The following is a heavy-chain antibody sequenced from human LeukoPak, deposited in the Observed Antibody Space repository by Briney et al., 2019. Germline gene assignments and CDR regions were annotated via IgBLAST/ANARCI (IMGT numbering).Heavy chain of an antibody. CDR3: ARDLGYYGSGSYYRALGY. J-gene: IGHJ4*02. D-gene: IGHD3-10*01. Sequence: GGSLRLSCAASGFTFSSYWMSWVRQAPGKGLEWVANIKQVGSEKYYVDSVKGRFTISRDNAKNSLYLQMNSLRAEDTAVYYCARDLGYYGSGSYYRALGYWGQGTLVTVSS. CDR2: IKQVGSEK. CDR1: GFTFSSYW. V-gene: IGHV3-7*01.